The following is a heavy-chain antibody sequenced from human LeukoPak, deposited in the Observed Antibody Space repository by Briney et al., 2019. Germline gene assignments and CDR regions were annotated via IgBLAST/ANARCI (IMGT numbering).Heavy chain of an antibody. CDR3: ARGKYYYGSGTQAWAFDI. CDR2: IYTSGST. CDR1: GGSISSGSYY. V-gene: IGHV4-61*02. Sequence: PSETLSLTCTVSGGSISSGSYYWSWIRQPAGKGLEWIGRIYTSGSTNYNPSLKSRVTISVDTSKNQFSLKLSSVTAADTAVYYCARGKYYYGSGTQAWAFDIWGQGTMVTVSS. J-gene: IGHJ3*02. D-gene: IGHD3-10*01.